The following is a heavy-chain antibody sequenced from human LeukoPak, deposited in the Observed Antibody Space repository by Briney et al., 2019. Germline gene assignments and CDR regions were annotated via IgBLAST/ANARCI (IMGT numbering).Heavy chain of an antibody. J-gene: IGHJ4*02. D-gene: IGHD5-18*01. CDR1: GDSISSGSY. CDR3: ARDRGGYTYSHDY. CDR2: IYQSGST. Sequence: SETLSLTCTVSGDSISSGSYWGWIRQSPGKGLEWIGNIYQSGSTYYNPSLKSRITISVDTSKNQFFLRLSSVTAADTAVYYCARDRGGYTYSHDYWGQGTLVTVSS. V-gene: IGHV4-38-2*02.